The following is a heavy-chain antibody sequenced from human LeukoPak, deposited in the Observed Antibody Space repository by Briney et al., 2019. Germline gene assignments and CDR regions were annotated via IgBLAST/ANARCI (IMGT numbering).Heavy chain of an antibody. D-gene: IGHD3-22*01. CDR2: ISGDGSTT. CDR1: GFTFSSYW. CDR3: AKGPSYYYDSSGYVDY. J-gene: IGHJ4*02. V-gene: IGHV3-74*01. Sequence: GGSLRLSCAASGFTFSSYWMHCVRHAPGRGLVWVSRISGDGSTTTYADSVKGRFTISRDNAENTLYLQMNSLRAEDTAVYYCAKGPSYYYDSSGYVDYWGQGTLVTVSS.